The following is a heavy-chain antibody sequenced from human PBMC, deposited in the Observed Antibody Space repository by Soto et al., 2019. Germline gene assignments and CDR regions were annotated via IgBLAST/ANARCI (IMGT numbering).Heavy chain of an antibody. D-gene: IGHD1-26*01. CDR1: GGTFCSYA. CDR3: ARTEGATQNWFDP. J-gene: IGHJ5*02. CDR2: IIPIFGTA. Sequence: QVQLVQSGAEVKKPGSSVKVSCKASGGTFCSYAISWVRQAHGQGLERMGGIIPIFGTANYAQKFQGRVTITADKSTSTAYMELSSLRSEDTAVYYCARTEGATQNWFDPWGQGTLVTVSS. V-gene: IGHV1-69*06.